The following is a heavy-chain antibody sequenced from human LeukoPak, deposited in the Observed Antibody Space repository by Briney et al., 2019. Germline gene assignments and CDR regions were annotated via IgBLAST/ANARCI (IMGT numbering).Heavy chain of an antibody. CDR2: ISYDGSNK. D-gene: IGHD2-2*01. CDR3: ARGPLEVVPAALAYYFDY. Sequence: GGSLRLSCATSGFTFSNFGIHWVRQAPGKGLEWVAVISYDGSNKYYADSVKGRFTISRDNSKNTLYLQMNSLRAEDTAVYYCARGPLEVVPAALAYYFDYWGQGTLVTVSS. V-gene: IGHV3-30*19. J-gene: IGHJ4*02. CDR1: GFTFSNFG.